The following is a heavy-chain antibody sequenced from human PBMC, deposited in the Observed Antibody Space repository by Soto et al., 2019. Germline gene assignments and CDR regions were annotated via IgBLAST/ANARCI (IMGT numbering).Heavy chain of an antibody. CDR1: GFTFSSYA. CDR2: ISGSGGST. J-gene: IGHJ4*02. CDR3: AKPPELWFGEYSYMYYFDY. Sequence: GGSLRLSCAASGFTFSSYAMSWVRQAPGKGLEWVSAISGSGGSTYYADSVKGRFTISRDNSKNTLYLQMNSLRAEDTAVYYCAKPPELWFGEYSYMYYFDYWGQGTLVTVSS. D-gene: IGHD3-10*01. V-gene: IGHV3-23*01.